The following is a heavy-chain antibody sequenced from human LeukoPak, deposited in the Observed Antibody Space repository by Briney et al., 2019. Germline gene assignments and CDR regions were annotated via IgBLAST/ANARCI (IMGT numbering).Heavy chain of an antibody. Sequence: SETLSLTCTVSGGSISSYYWSWIRQPPGKGLEWIGYIYYSGSTNYNPSLKSRVTISVDTSKNQFSPKLSSVTAADTAVYYCARSLYPNWYFDLWGRGTLVTVSS. CDR3: ARSLYPNWYFDL. CDR2: IYYSGST. D-gene: IGHD2-2*01. CDR1: GGSISSYY. V-gene: IGHV4-59*01. J-gene: IGHJ2*01.